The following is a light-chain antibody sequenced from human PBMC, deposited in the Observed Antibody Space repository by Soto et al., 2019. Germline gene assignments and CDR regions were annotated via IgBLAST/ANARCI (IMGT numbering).Light chain of an antibody. CDR1: SSDIGGYNY. CDR2: EVS. V-gene: IGLV2-8*01. Sequence: QSALTQPPSASGSPGQSVTISCTGTSSDIGGYNYVSWYQQHPGKAPKLMVYEVSKRPSGVPDRFSGSKSGNTASLTVSGLQAEDAADYYCSSYAGSNNFVVFGGGTQLPVL. CDR3: SSYAGSNNFVV. J-gene: IGLJ2*01.